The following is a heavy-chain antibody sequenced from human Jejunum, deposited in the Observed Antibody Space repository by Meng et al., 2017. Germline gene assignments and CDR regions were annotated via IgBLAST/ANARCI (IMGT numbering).Heavy chain of an antibody. CDR3: ARGVLERYFDY. CDR2: VWHSGAT. D-gene: IGHD3-10*01. Sequence: GHLQESGPGLVRPSETLALACAISGGSVSGRSFYWTWIRQPPGKGLEWIGEVWHSGATYYNPSLESRLTISIDTSNNRFSLELSSATAADTAVYYCARGVLERYFDYWGQGALVTVSS. V-gene: IGHV4-61*03. CDR1: GGSVSGRSFY. J-gene: IGHJ4*02.